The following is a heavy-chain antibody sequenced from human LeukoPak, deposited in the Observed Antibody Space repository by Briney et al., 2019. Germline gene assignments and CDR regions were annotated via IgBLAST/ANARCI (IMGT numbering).Heavy chain of an antibody. CDR1: GFTFSSYE. CDR2: ISSSGSTI. Sequence: GSLRLSCAASGFTFSSYEMNWVRQAPGKGLEWVSYISSSGSTIYYADSVKGRFTISRDNAKNSLYLQINSLRAEDTAVYYCARDPYSGYYGDYYYYMDVWGKGTTVTISS. J-gene: IGHJ6*03. V-gene: IGHV3-48*03. D-gene: IGHD5-12*01. CDR3: ARDPYSGYYGDYYYYMDV.